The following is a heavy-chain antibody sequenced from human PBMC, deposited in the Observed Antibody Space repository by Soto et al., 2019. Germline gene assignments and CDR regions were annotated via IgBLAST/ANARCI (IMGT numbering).Heavy chain of an antibody. Sequence: GESLKISCKGSGDSFLDYWIGWVRQMPGKGLEWMGIIYPGDSDTRYSSSFQGQVTISADKSISTAYLQWSSLKASDTAMYYCVRYSSSGGMDVWGQGTTVTVSS. V-gene: IGHV5-51*01. CDR2: IYPGDSDT. CDR3: VRYSSSGGMDV. CDR1: GDSFLDYW. D-gene: IGHD6-6*01. J-gene: IGHJ6*02.